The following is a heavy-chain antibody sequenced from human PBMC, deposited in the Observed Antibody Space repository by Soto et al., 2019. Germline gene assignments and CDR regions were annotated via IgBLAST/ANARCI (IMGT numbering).Heavy chain of an antibody. D-gene: IGHD3-22*01. CDR3: AKEDRGQEYYYDSSGYYYLFDY. V-gene: IGHV3-30*18. Sequence: SLRLSCAASGVTFISYGMHWVRQAPGKGLEWVAVISYDGSNKYYADSVKGRFTISRDNSKNTLYLQMNSLRAEDTAVYYCAKEDRGQEYYYDSSGYYYLFDYWGQGTLVTVSS. J-gene: IGHJ4*02. CDR1: GVTFISYG. CDR2: ISYDGSNK.